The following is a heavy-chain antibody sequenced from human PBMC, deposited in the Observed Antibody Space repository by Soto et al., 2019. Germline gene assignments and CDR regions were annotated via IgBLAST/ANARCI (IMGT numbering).Heavy chain of an antibody. J-gene: IGHJ5*01. D-gene: IGHD3-22*01. V-gene: IGHV4-30-2*01. CDR2: IYHSGST. Sequence: SETLSLTCAVSGGSISSGGYSWSWIRQPPGKGLEWIGYIYHSGSTYYNPSLKSPVTISVDRSKNQFSLKLSSVSAADTAVYYCARLGGYYQSLDSWGQGTLVTVSS. CDR1: GGSISSGGYS. CDR3: ARLGGYYQSLDS.